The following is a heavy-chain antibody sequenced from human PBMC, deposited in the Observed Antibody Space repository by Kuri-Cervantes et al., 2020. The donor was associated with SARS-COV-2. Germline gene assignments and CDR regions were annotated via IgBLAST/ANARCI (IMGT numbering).Heavy chain of an antibody. CDR3: VRVDVIETIEY. Sequence: ASVKVSCKASGGTFSSYAISWVRQAPGQGLEWMGWINPSSGATKYAQKFQGRVTMTRATSISTACLEVSGLRSDDTAVFYCVRVDVIETIEYWGQGTLVTVSS. D-gene: IGHD1-14*01. V-gene: IGHV1-2*02. J-gene: IGHJ4*02. CDR1: GGTFSSYA. CDR2: INPSSGAT.